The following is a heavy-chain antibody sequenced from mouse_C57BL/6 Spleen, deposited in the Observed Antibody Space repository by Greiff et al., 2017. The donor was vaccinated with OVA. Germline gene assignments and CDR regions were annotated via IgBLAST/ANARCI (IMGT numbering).Heavy chain of an antibody. D-gene: IGHD3-2*02. Sequence: VQLQQSGAELVKPGASVKMSCKASGYTFTSYWITWVKQRPGQGLEWIGDIYPGSGSTNYNEKFKSKATLTVDTSSSTAYMQLSSLTSEDSAVYYCARTQLRLQGDYWGQGTTLTVSS. V-gene: IGHV1-55*01. CDR1: GYTFTSYW. J-gene: IGHJ2*01. CDR3: ARTQLRLQGDY. CDR2: IYPGSGST.